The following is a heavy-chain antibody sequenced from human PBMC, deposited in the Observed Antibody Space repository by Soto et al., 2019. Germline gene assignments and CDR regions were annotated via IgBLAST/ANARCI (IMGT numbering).Heavy chain of an antibody. CDR1: GFSLTTAGAG. J-gene: IGHJ5*02. D-gene: IGHD4-17*01. CDR3: AHRGYGNYPRDNWFDP. V-gene: IGHV2-5*01. Sequence: QITLKESGPTLVKPTQTLTLTCTFSGFSLTTAGAGVGWIRQPPGKALEWLALIYWNDDTRYSPSLKSRLTITKDTSKRQVVLRMTNMDPVDTATYYCAHRGYGNYPRDNWFDPWCQGILVIVSS. CDR2: IYWNDDT.